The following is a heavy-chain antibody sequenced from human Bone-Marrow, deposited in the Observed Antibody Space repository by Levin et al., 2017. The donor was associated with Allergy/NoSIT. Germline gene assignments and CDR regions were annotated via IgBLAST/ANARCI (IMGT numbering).Heavy chain of an antibody. CDR1: GGSFSGYY. CDR2: INHSGST. J-gene: IGHJ5*02. V-gene: IGHV4-34*01. Sequence: SETLSLTCAVYGGSFSGYYWSWIRQPPGKGLEWIGEINHSGSTNYNPSLKSRVTISVDTSKNQFSLKLSSVTAADTAVYYCARGQKDIVVVPAATGWFDPWGQGTLVTVSS. D-gene: IGHD2-2*01. CDR3: ARGQKDIVVVPAATGWFDP.